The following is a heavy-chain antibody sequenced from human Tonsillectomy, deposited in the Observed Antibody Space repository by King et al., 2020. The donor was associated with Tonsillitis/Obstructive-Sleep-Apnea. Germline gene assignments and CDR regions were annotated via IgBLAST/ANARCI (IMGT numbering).Heavy chain of an antibody. V-gene: IGHV3-30*04. CDR3: ARDKSWDYYYMDV. CDR2: MSYDGSNK. D-gene: IGHD3-16*01. CDR1: GFTFSSYA. J-gene: IGHJ6*03. Sequence: QVQLVESVGGVVQPGRSLRLSCAASGFTFSSYAMHWVRQAPGKGLEWVAVMSYDGSNKYYADSVKGRFTISRDNSKNTLYLQMNILRAEDTAVYYCARDKSWDYYYMDVWGKGTTVTVSS.